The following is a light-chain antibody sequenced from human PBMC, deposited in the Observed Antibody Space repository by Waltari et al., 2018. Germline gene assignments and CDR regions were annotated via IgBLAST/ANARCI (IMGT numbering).Light chain of an antibody. CDR1: QSISRL. CDR2: KAS. J-gene: IGKJ1*01. V-gene: IGKV1-5*03. CDR3: QHYYSDSRA. Sequence: DIQMTQSPSTLSASVGDRVTITCRASQSISRLLAWCQQKTGKAPKLLIYKASSLASDVPSRFSGSGFGTDFTLTISSLQPDDFATYYCQHYYSDSRAFGQGTKVEVK.